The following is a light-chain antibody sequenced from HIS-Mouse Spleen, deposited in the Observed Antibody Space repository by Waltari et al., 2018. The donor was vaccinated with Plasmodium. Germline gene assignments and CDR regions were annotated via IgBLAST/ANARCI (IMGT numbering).Light chain of an antibody. J-gene: IGLJ1*01. V-gene: IGLV1-40*01. CDR3: QSYDSSLSGYV. CDR1: SSTLGAGYA. CDR2: GNS. Sequence: QSVLTQPPSVSGAPGQRVTISCTGSSSTLGAGYAVPWYPQLPGTAPKLLIYGNSNRPSGVPDRFSGSKSGTSASLAITGLQAEDEADYYCQSYDSSLSGYVFGTGTKVTVL.